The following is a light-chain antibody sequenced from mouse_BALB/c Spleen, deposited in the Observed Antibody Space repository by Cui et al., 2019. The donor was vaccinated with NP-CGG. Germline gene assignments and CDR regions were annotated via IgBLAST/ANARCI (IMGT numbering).Light chain of an antibody. V-gene: IGLV1*01. J-gene: IGLJ1*01. Sequence: QAVVTQESALTTSPGETVTLTCRSSTGAVITSNYANWVQEKPDHLFTGLIGGTNNRAPRVSSKFSGSPIGDKAAPTIPRAQTEDGAKNFLSLRENKHLGFGGGTKLTVL. CDR2: GTN. CDR1: TGAVITSNY. CDR3: SLRENKHLG.